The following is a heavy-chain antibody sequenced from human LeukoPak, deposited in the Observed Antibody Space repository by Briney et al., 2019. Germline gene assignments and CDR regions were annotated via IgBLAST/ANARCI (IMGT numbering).Heavy chain of an antibody. Sequence: SETLSLTCLVSGGSISSHYWTWIRQPPGKGLEGIGYISYSGSTNYNPSLNSRVTMSVDTSKNHFSLKLTTVTAADTAVYYCARDKVAVDGPRFDPWGQGTLVTVSS. CDR1: GGSISSHY. CDR2: ISYSGST. J-gene: IGHJ5*02. V-gene: IGHV4-59*11. D-gene: IGHD6-19*01. CDR3: ARDKVAVDGPRFDP.